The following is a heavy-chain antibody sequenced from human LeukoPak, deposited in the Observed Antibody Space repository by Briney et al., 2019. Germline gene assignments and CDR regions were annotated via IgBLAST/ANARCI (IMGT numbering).Heavy chain of an antibody. CDR2: ISSSGSTI. V-gene: IGHV3-11*01. D-gene: IGHD6-13*01. CDR3: ARHLVAAAGMDFDY. J-gene: IGHJ4*02. Sequence: PGGSLRPSCAASGFTFSDYYMSWIRQAPGKGLEWVSYISSSGSTIYYADSVKGRFTISRDNAKNSLYLQMNSLRAEDAAVYYCARHLVAAAGMDFDYWGQGTLVTVSS. CDR1: GFTFSDYY.